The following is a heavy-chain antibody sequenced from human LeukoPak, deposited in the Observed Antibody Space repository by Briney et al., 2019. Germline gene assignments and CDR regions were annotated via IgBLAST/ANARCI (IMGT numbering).Heavy chain of an antibody. Sequence: GGSLRLSCAASGFTFSSYAMTWVRQAPGKGLEWVSTSSSSGSRTYYADSVKGRFTVSRDNSKNTLFLRMSSLRAEDTAVYYCAKDNILPTAKTTLDYWGQGTLVTVSS. D-gene: IGHD2-2*01. V-gene: IGHV3-23*01. CDR3: AKDNILPTAKTTLDY. J-gene: IGHJ4*02. CDR1: GFTFSSYA. CDR2: SSSSGSRT.